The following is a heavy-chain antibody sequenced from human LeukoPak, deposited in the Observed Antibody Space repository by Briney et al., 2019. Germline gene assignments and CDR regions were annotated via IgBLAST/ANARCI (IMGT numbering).Heavy chain of an antibody. CDR3: ARGIPGYFGTSGYYYEY. Sequence: PSETLSLTCTVSGDSISNSNSYWVWIRQAPGKGLEWIGSVYYSGITQYNPSLKSRVTVSADTSKSQFSLRVNSVTAADTAVYYCARGIPGYFGTSGYYYEYWGQGTLVTVSS. V-gene: IGHV4-39*07. CDR2: VYYSGIT. J-gene: IGHJ4*02. D-gene: IGHD3-22*01. CDR1: GDSISNSNSY.